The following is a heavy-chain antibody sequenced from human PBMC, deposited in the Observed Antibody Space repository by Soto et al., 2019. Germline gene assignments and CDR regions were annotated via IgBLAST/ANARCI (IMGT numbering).Heavy chain of an antibody. J-gene: IGHJ6*02. CDR2: VRSKANSYAT. Sequence: GGSLRLSCAASGFTFSDSAMHWVRQASGKGLEWVGRVRSKANSYATAYAATVKGRFTISRDDSKNTAYLQMNSLKTEDTAVYYCTRHIEWERGFTYLVAMDVWGQGTTVTVSS. CDR3: TRHIEWERGFTYLVAMDV. D-gene: IGHD5-18*01. V-gene: IGHV3-73*01. CDR1: GFTFSDSA.